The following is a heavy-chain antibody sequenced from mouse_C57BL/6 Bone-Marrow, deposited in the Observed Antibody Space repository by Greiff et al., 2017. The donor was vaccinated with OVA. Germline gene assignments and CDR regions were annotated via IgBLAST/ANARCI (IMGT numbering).Heavy chain of an antibody. J-gene: IGHJ3*01. CDR2: IDPEDGET. D-gene: IGHD4-1*01. CDR3: AITSWDSWFAY. V-gene: IGHV14-2*01. Sequence: EVKLQESGAELVKPGASVKLSCTASGFNIKDYYMHWVKQRTEQGLEWIGRIDPEDGETKYAPKFQGKATITADTSSNTAYLQRSSLTSEDTAVDYGAITSWDSWFAYWGQGTLVTVSA. CDR1: GFNIKDYY.